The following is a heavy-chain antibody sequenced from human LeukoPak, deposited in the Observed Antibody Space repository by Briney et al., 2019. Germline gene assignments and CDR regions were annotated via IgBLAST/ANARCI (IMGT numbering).Heavy chain of an antibody. J-gene: IGHJ4*02. D-gene: IGHD3-10*01. V-gene: IGHV1-18*04. CDR3: ARESRYYGSGSYLVDY. CDR2: LSAYNGNT. Sequence: GASVKVPRKASGYTFTSYGIRWVRQAPGQGLEWMGWLSAYNGNTNYAQKLQGRVTMTTDTSTSTAYMELRSLRSDDTAVYYCARESRYYGSGSYLVDYWGQGTLVTVSS. CDR1: GYTFTSYG.